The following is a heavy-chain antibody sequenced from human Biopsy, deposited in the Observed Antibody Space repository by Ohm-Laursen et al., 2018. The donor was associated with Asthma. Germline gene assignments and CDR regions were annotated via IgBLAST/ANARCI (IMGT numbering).Heavy chain of an antibody. CDR1: GYTFNSAG. V-gene: IGHV1-18*01. J-gene: IGHJ6*02. D-gene: IGHD3-10*01. Sequence: ATVKISCKTSGYTFNSAGITWVRQAPGQGLEWMGWISVYNGNTKDAQKLQDRVTMITNTSTSTAYMKLRSLRSDDTAVYFCARAVDYSHYYGIDVWGQGTTVTVS. CDR3: ARAVDYSHYYGIDV. CDR2: ISVYNGNT.